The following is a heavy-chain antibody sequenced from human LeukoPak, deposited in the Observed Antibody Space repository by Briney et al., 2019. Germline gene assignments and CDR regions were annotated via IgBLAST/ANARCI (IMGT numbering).Heavy chain of an antibody. CDR3: AKDVPYGSGNNYYGMDV. CDR2: ISWKSSSI. Sequence: GGSLRLSCAASGFTFDNYAMHWVRQAPGKGLEWVSGISWKSSSIVYADSVKGRFTISRDNGKNSLYLQMNSLRVEDTALYYCAKDVPYGSGNNYYGMDVWGQGTTVTVSS. J-gene: IGHJ6*02. CDR1: GFTFDNYA. D-gene: IGHD3-10*01. V-gene: IGHV3-9*01.